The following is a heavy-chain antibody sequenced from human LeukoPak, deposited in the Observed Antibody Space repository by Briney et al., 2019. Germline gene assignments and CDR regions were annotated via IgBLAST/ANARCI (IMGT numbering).Heavy chain of an antibody. Sequence: SQTLSLTCTVSGGSISSGDYYWSWIRQPPGKGLEWIGYIYYSGSTYYNPSLKSRVTISVDTSKNQFSLKLSSVTAADTAVYYCARGGAGSIVVVPAAIGPFDYWGQGTLVTVSS. CDR1: GGSISSGDYY. J-gene: IGHJ4*02. V-gene: IGHV4-30-4*08. CDR2: IYYSGST. CDR3: ARGGAGSIVVVPAAIGPFDY. D-gene: IGHD2-2*02.